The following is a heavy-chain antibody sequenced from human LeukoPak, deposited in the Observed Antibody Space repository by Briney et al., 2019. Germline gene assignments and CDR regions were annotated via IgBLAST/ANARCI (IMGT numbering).Heavy chain of an antibody. CDR1: GFTFSSYS. V-gene: IGHV3-21*01. CDR2: ISSSSSYI. Sequence: NSGGSLRLSCAPSGFTFSSYSVNWVRQAPGKGLEWVSSISSSSSYIYYADSVKGRFTISRDNAKNSLYLQMNSLRAEDTAVYYCARDKGLDYWGQGTLVTVSS. CDR3: ARDKGLDY. J-gene: IGHJ4*02.